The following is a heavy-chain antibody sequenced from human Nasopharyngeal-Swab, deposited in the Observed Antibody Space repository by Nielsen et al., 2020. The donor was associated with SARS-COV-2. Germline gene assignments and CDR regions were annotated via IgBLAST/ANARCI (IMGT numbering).Heavy chain of an antibody. V-gene: IGHV3-33*01. CDR2: IWYDGSNK. J-gene: IGHJ4*02. Sequence: GESLKISCAASGFTFSNYGMHWVRQAPGKGLEWVAVIWYDGSNKYYADSVKGRFTISRDNSKNTLYLQMNSLRAEDTAVYYCARERYSSSWYFDYWGQGTLVTVSS. CDR1: GFTFSNYG. CDR3: ARERYSSSWYFDY. D-gene: IGHD6-13*01.